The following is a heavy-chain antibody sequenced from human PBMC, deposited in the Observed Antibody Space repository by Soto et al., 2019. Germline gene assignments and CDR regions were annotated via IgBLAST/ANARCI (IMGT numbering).Heavy chain of an antibody. J-gene: IGHJ4*02. CDR2: IDWDDDK. Sequence: SGPTLVNPTQPLTLTCTFSGFSLSTSGMRVSWIRQPPGKALEWLARIDWDDDKFYSTSLKTRLTISKDTSKNQVVLTMTNMDPVDTATYYCARMYSSSGFDYWGQGTLVTVSS. CDR3: ARMYSSSGFDY. D-gene: IGHD6-6*01. CDR1: GFSLSTSGMR. V-gene: IGHV2-70*04.